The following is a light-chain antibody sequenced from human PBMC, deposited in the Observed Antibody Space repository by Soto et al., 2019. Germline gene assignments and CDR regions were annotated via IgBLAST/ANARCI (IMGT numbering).Light chain of an antibody. Sequence: QSALTQPASVSGSPGQSITISCTGTSSDVGGYNYVSWYQQHPGKAPKLMIYEVSDRPSGVSNRFSGSKSGNTASLPISGLQAEEEADYYCGSYTSSSTHVFGTGTKVTVL. V-gene: IGLV2-14*01. J-gene: IGLJ1*01. CDR3: GSYTSSSTHV. CDR1: SSDVGGYNY. CDR2: EVS.